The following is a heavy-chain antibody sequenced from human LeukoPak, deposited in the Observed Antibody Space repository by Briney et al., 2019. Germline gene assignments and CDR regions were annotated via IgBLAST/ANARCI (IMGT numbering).Heavy chain of an antibody. CDR2: INPNSGGT. CDR1: GYTFTGYY. J-gene: IGHJ5*02. CDR3: ATGGNPATRDLLSFDP. D-gene: IGHD4-23*01. V-gene: IGHV1-2*02. Sequence: GASVRVSCKASGYTFTGYYMHWVRQAPGQGLEWMGWINPNSGGTNYAQKFQGRVAMTRDTSISTAYMELSRLRSDDTAVYYCATGGNPATRDLLSFDPWGQGTLVTVSS.